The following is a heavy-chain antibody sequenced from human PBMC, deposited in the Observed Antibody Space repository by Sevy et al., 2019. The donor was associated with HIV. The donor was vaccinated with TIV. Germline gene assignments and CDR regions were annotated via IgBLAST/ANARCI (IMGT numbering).Heavy chain of an antibody. CDR2: IHHSGST. Sequence: SETLSLTCAVSGSSINSGYYWGWIRQPPGKGLEWIGNIHHSGSTHYNPSLRSRVTMSVDMSRNQFSLNLSSVTAADTAMYYCAGENAWGRGYSWGQGTLVTVSS. D-gene: IGHD1-26*01. V-gene: IGHV4-38-2*01. CDR3: AGENAWGRGYS. J-gene: IGHJ4*02. CDR1: GSSINSGYY.